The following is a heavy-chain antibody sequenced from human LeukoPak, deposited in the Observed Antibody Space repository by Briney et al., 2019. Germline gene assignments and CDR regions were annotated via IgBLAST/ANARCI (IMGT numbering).Heavy chain of an antibody. V-gene: IGHV1-8*02. CDR1: GGTFSSYA. J-gene: IGHJ4*02. CDR2: MNPNSGNT. CDR3: ARTDWHYFLF. Sequence: ASVKVSCKASGGTFSSYAINWVRQATGQGLEWMGWMNPNSGNTVYAQKFQGRVTMTRDTSISTAYMELSSLRSDDTAVYYCARTDWHYFLFWGQGTLISVTS. D-gene: IGHD3/OR15-3a*01.